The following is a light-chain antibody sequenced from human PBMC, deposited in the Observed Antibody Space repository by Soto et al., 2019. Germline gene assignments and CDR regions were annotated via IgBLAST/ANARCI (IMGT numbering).Light chain of an antibody. CDR3: QQYGSSPPLT. V-gene: IGKV3-20*01. CDR1: ESVSSNY. J-gene: IGKJ4*01. CDR2: GAS. Sequence: IVMTQSPDTLSVSPGERATLSCRASESVSSNYLAWYQQKPGQAPRLLIYGASSRATGIPDRFSGSGSGTDFTLTISRLEPEDFVVYYCQQYGSSPPLTFGGGTKVDIK.